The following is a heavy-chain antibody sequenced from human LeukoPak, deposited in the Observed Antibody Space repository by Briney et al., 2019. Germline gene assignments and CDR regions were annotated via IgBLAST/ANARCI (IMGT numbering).Heavy chain of an antibody. Sequence: SETLSLTCTVSGGSISSYYWNWIRQPAGKGLEWIGHIYTSGSTNYNPSLKSRVTMSVDTSKNQFSLKLSSVTAADTAVYYCVLQGPDLHRGLHWSRGSLVTVSS. CDR3: VLQGPDLHRGLH. D-gene: IGHD2-15*01. CDR2: IYTSGST. J-gene: IGHJ1*01. CDR1: GGSISSYY. V-gene: IGHV4-4*07.